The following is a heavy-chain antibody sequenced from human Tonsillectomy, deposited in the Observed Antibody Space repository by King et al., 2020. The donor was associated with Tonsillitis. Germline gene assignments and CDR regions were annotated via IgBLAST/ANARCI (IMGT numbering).Heavy chain of an antibody. V-gene: IGHV4-59*01. Sequence: VQLQESGPGLVKPSETLSLTCTVSDGSISTYYWTWIRQPPGMGLQWIGYVSYSGTSNSNPSLKSRVTMSIDTSKNQFSLKLSSVTAADTAVYYCASHRYSYDDSDYQTGWFDPWGQGILVTVSS. D-gene: IGHD3-22*01. J-gene: IGHJ5*02. CDR2: VSYSGTS. CDR1: DGSISTYY. CDR3: ASHRYSYDDSDYQTGWFDP.